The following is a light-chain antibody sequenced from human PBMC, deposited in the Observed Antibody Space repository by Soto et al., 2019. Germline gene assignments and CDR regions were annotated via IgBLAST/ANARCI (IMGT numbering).Light chain of an antibody. CDR3: QQYGSSFAT. CDR2: GAS. J-gene: IGKJ1*01. Sequence: EIVLTQSPGTLSLSPGERATLSCRASQSVSSNLAWYRQTPGQAPRLHIYGASTRATDTPARFSGSGSETDFTHTISRVEPADFAVYYCQQYGSSFATFGQGTQVE. CDR1: QSVSSN. V-gene: IGKV3-20*01.